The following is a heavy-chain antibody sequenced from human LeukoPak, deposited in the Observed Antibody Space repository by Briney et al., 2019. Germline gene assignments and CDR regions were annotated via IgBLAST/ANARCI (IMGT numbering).Heavy chain of an antibody. V-gene: IGHV3-53*01. Sequence: GGSLRLSCAASGFNFNNAWMNWVRQAPGKGLEWVSVVSSGGNTYYADSVKGRFTISRDNSKNTMYLQMSSLRAEDTAVYYCGRLTIWGQGTLVTVSS. D-gene: IGHD3-3*01. J-gene: IGHJ4*02. CDR1: GFNFNNAW. CDR3: GRLTI. CDR2: VSSGGNT.